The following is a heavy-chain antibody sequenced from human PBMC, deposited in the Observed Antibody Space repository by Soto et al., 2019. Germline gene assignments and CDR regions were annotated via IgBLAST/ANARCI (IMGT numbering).Heavy chain of an antibody. CDR1: AFTLSAYD. CDR2: LGAADDP. CDR3: ARAYSGRLPRRADYYYAMDV. Sequence: GGSLRLSCAASAFTLSAYDMHWVRQPNGKGLEWVSALGAADDPYYLGSVKGRFTISRENAKNSLYLQMNNLRAGDTAVYYCARAYSGRLPRRADYYYAMDVWGQGTTVTVSS. V-gene: IGHV3-13*05. D-gene: IGHD2-15*01. J-gene: IGHJ6*02.